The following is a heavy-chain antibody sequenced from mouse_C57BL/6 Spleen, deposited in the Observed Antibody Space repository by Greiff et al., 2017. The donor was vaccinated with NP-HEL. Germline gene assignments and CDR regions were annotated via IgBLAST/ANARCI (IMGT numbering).Heavy chain of an antibody. D-gene: IGHD4-1*01. J-gene: IGHJ2*01. CDR3: AIGFNWDLFDY. CDR2: IHPSDSDT. Sequence: QVQLQQPGAELVKPGASVKVSCKASGYTFTSYWMHWVKQRPGQGLEWIGRIHPSDSDTNYNQKFKGKATLTVDKSSSTAYMQLSSLTSEDSAVYDCAIGFNWDLFDYWGQGTTLTVSS. CDR1: GYTFTSYW. V-gene: IGHV1-74*01.